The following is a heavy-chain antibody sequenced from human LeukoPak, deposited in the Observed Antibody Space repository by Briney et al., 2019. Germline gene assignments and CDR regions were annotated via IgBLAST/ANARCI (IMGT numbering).Heavy chain of an antibody. CDR2: FDPEDGET. V-gene: IGHV1-24*01. Sequence: ASVKVSCKVSGYTLTELSMHWVRQAPGKGLEWVGGFDPEDGETIYAQKFQGRVTMTEDTSTDTAYMELSSLRSEDTAVYYCATGIWSGSPLWLYWGQGTLVTVSS. J-gene: IGHJ4*02. D-gene: IGHD3-3*01. CDR3: ATGIWSGSPLWLY. CDR1: GYTLTELS.